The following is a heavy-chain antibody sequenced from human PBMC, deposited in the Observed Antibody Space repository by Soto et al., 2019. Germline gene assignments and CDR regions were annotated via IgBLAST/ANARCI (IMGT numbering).Heavy chain of an antibody. D-gene: IGHD1-26*01. J-gene: IGHJ4*02. CDR3: AHRRRNLGSSGSYAFDY. CDR2: IYWDDDK. Sequence: SGPTLVNPTQTLTLTCTFSGFSLSTSGVGVGWIRQPPGKALEWLALIYWDDDKHYSPSLKSRITITKDTSKNQVVLTMTNMDPVDTATYYCAHRRRNLGSSGSYAFDYWGQGTLVTVSS. V-gene: IGHV2-5*02. CDR1: GFSLSTSGVG.